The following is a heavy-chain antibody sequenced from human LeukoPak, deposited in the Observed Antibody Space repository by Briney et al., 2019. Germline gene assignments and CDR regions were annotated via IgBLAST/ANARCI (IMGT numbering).Heavy chain of an antibody. CDR3: TRAHYAYDPILDYYYMDV. CDR2: ISSSSSYI. CDR1: GFTFSSYS. V-gene: IGHV3-21*03. Sequence: GGSLRLSCAASGFTFSSYSMNWVRQAPGKGLEWVSSISSSSSYIYYADSVKGRFTISRDNAKNSLYLQMNSLKTEDTAVYYCTRAHYAYDPILDYYYMDVWGKGTTVTISS. J-gene: IGHJ6*03. D-gene: IGHD2-2*01.